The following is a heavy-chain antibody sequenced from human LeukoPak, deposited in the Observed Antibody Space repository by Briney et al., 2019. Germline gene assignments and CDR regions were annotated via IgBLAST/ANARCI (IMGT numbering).Heavy chain of an antibody. CDR2: INPSGDGT. Sequence: GASVKVSCKASGHTFTTYYVHLVRQAPGQGLEWMGIINPSGDGTNYPQRFQGRVTLTRDTSTSTVYKELSSLRSEDTAIYYCAKETPNTGWFDPWGQGTLVTVSS. D-gene: IGHD1-14*01. J-gene: IGHJ5*02. CDR3: AKETPNTGWFDP. CDR1: GHTFTTYY. V-gene: IGHV1-46*01.